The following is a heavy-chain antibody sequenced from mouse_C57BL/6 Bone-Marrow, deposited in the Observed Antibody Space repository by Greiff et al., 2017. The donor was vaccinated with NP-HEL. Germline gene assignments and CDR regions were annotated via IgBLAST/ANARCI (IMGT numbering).Heavy chain of an antibody. CDR3: ARDQAYYSNYVGYWYFDG. Sequence: VQLKESGGGLVKPGASLKLSCAASGFTFSSYAMSWVRQTPEKRLEWVATISDGGSYTYYPHNVKGRFTISIDNAKNNLYLQMSQLKSEDTAMYYCARDQAYYSNYVGYWYFDGWGTGTTVTVSS. D-gene: IGHD2-5*01. V-gene: IGHV5-4*01. CDR2: ISDGGSYT. CDR1: GFTFSSYA. J-gene: IGHJ1*03.